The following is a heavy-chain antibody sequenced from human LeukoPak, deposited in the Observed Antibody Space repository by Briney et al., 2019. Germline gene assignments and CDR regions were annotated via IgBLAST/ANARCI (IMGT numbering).Heavy chain of an antibody. Sequence: PSETLSLTCTVSGGSISSYYWSWIRQPPGKGLEWIGYIYYSGSTNYNPSLKSRVTISVDTSKNQFSLNLSSVTAADTAVYYCARLEGSGATDYWGQGTLVTVSS. CDR2: IYYSGST. CDR3: ARLEGSGATDY. D-gene: IGHD1-26*01. J-gene: IGHJ4*02. CDR1: GGSISSYY. V-gene: IGHV4-59*12.